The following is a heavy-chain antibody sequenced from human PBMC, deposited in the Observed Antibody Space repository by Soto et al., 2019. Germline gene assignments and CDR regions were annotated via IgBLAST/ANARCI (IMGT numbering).Heavy chain of an antibody. J-gene: IGHJ5*02. Sequence: ASVKVSCKASGYTFTSYAMHWVRQAPGQRLEWMGWINAGNGNTKYSQKLQGRVTITRDTSASTAYMELSSLRSEDTVVYYCARVLWFGEYNWFDPWGQGTLVTVSS. CDR1: GYTFTSYA. CDR3: ARVLWFGEYNWFDP. V-gene: IGHV1-3*01. CDR2: INAGNGNT. D-gene: IGHD3-10*01.